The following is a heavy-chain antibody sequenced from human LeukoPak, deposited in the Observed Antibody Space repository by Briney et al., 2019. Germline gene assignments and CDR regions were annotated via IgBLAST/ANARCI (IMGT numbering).Heavy chain of an antibody. CDR2: INPNSGGT. CDR3: ARATVTQLGFDY. J-gene: IGHJ4*02. Sequence: ASVTVSCKASGYTFTGYYMHWVRQAPGQGLEWMGWINPNSGGTNYAQKFQGWVTMTRDTSISTAYMELSRLRSDDTAVYYCARATVTQLGFDYWGQGTLVTVSS. V-gene: IGHV1-2*04. D-gene: IGHD4-17*01. CDR1: GYTFTGYY.